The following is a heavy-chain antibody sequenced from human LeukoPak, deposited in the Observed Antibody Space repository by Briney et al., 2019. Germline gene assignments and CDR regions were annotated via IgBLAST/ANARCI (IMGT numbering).Heavy chain of an antibody. D-gene: IGHD2-2*01. V-gene: IGHV3-33*01. CDR3: ARDFGLGYCDSTSCYGWFDP. J-gene: IGHJ5*02. Sequence: GGSLRLSCAASGFTFSNNGMHWVRQAPGKGLEWVAVIWYDGSNKYYPDSVKGRFTISRDNSKNTLYLQMNSLRAEDTAVYYCARDFGLGYCDSTSCYGWFDPWGQGTLVTVSS. CDR2: IWYDGSNK. CDR1: GFTFSNNG.